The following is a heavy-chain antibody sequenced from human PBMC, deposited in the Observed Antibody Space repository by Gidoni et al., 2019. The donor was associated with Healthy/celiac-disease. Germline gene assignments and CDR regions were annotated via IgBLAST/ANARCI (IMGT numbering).Heavy chain of an antibody. CDR3: ARGRIKGSVTPSHDY. CDR2: INSDGSST. Sequence: EVQLVESGGGLVQPGGSLRLSCAASGFTFSSYWMHWVRQAPGKGLVWVSLINSDGSSTSYADSVKGRFTISRDNAKNTLYLQMNSLRAEDTAVYYCARGRIKGSVTPSHDYWGQGTLVTVSS. V-gene: IGHV3-74*01. J-gene: IGHJ4*02. CDR1: GFTFSSYW. D-gene: IGHD6-19*01.